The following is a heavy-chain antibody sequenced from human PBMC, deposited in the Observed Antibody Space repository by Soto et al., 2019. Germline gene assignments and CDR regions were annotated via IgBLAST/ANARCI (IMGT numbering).Heavy chain of an antibody. CDR2: IYYSGST. J-gene: IGHJ4*02. CDR1: GGSISSYY. D-gene: IGHD1-7*01. CDR3: ARTDWNSHFDY. Sequence: SETLSLTCTVSGGSISSYYWSWIRQPPGKGLEWIGYIYYSGSTNYNPSLKSRVTISVDTSKNQFSLKLSSVTAADTAVYYCARTDWNSHFDYWGQGTLVTVSS. V-gene: IGHV4-59*01.